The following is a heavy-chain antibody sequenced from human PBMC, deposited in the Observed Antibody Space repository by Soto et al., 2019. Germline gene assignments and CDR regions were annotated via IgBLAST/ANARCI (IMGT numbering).Heavy chain of an antibody. V-gene: IGHV1-69*13. CDR1: GGTFSSYA. CDR2: IIPIFGTA. CDR3: ARKVDIVVGPAALDYYYYGMDV. D-gene: IGHD2-2*03. J-gene: IGHJ6*02. Sequence: SVKVSCKASGGTFSSYAISWVRQAPGQGLEWMGGIIPIFGTANYAQKFQGRVTIPADESTSTAYMELSSLRSEDTAVYFCARKVDIVVGPAALDYYYYGMDVWGQGTTVTVSS.